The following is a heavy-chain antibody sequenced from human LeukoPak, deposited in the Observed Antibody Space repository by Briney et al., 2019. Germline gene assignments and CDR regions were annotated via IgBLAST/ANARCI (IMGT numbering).Heavy chain of an antibody. CDR2: ISGSGGST. J-gene: IGHJ6*03. CDR1: GFTFSSYV. CDR3: AKGKFNYYYYYMDV. Sequence: GGSLRLSCAASGFTFSSYVMSWVRQAPGKGLEWVSAISGSGGSTYYADSVKGRFTISRDNSKNTLYLQMNSLRAEDTAVYYCAKGKFNYYYYYMDVWGKGTTVTVSS. V-gene: IGHV3-23*01.